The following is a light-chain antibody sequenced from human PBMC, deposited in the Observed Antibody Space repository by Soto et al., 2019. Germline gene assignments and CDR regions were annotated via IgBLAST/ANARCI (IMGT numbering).Light chain of an antibody. V-gene: IGKV3-20*01. J-gene: IGKJ5*01. CDR2: GAS. Sequence: EIVLTQSPGTLSLSPGERATLSCRASQSVSSSYLAWYQQKPGQAPRLLIYGASSRATGIPDRFSGSGSGTEFTLTISSLQSEDFAVYYCQQYNNWPETFGQGTDWRL. CDR3: QQYNNWPET. CDR1: QSVSSSY.